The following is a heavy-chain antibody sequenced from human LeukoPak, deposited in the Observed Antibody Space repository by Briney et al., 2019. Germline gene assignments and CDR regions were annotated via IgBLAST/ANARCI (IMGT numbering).Heavy chain of an antibody. V-gene: IGHV3-23*01. J-gene: IGHJ4*02. CDR1: GFTFSSYA. D-gene: IGHD2-2*01. Sequence: GASLRLSCAASGFTFSSYAMSWVRQAPGKGPEWVSAISGSGGSTYYADSVKGRFTISRDNSKNTLYLQMNSLRAEDTAVYYCAKTYQLLPINWGQGTLVTVSS. CDR3: AKTYQLLPIN. CDR2: ISGSGGST.